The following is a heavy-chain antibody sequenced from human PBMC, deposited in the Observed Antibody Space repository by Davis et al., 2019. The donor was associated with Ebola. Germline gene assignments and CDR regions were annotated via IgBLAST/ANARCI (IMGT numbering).Heavy chain of an antibody. CDR1: GYSFSNHV. Sequence: ASVKVSCKASGYSFSNHVINWVRQAPGQGLEWLGCIDTNTGTPTFAQGLTGRFDFSSDTSVNTAYLQITSLRAEDTAIYYCAREADPWGQGTLVTVSS. V-gene: IGHV7-4-1*02. CDR2: IDTNTGTP. J-gene: IGHJ5*02. CDR3: AREADP.